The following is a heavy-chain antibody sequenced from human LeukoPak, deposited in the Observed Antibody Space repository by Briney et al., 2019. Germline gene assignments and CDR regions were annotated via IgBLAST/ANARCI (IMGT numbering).Heavy chain of an antibody. V-gene: IGHV3-30*18. J-gene: IGHJ3*02. D-gene: IGHD3-3*01. Sequence: GGSLRLSCAASGFTFSNYDMHWVRQAPGKGLQWVAVISFDGSNKYYADSVKGRFTISRDNSKNTLYLQMNSLRAEDTAVYHCWKSAYYYPAFDIWGQGTMVTVSS. CDR2: ISFDGSNK. CDR1: GFTFSNYD. CDR3: WKSAYYYPAFDI.